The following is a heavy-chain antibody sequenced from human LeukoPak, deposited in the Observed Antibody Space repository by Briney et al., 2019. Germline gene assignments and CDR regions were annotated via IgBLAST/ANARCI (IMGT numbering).Heavy chain of an antibody. V-gene: IGHV4-4*02. CDR1: GGSISSSNW. CDR3: ARGYSSSWYSSRVYFDY. J-gene: IGHJ4*02. D-gene: IGHD6-13*01. Sequence: SETLSLTCAVSGGSISSSNWWSWVRQPPGKGLEWIGEIYHSGSTNYNPSLKSRVTISVDKSKNQFSLKLSSVTAADTAVYYCARGYSSSWYSSRVYFDYWGQGTLVTVSS. CDR2: IYHSGST.